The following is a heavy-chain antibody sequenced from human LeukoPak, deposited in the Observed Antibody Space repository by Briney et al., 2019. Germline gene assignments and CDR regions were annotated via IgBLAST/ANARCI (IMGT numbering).Heavy chain of an antibody. D-gene: IGHD6-6*01. CDR3: AKHGVSSSFDY. Sequence: GGSLRLSCAASGFTFSSYAMSWVRQAPGKGLEWVSTINGAGGGTYYTDSVKGRFTISRDNSKNTLHLHMNSLRADDTAVYYCAKHGVSSSFDYWGQGTLVTVSS. V-gene: IGHV3-23*01. J-gene: IGHJ4*02. CDR1: GFTFSSYA. CDR2: INGAGGGT.